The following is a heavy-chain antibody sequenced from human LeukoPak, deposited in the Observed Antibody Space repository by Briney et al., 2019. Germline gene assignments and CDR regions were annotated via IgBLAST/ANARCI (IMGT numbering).Heavy chain of an antibody. CDR3: ARGRTTVTTLPGY. D-gene: IGHD4-17*01. J-gene: IGHJ4*02. Sequence: PGGSLRLSCAASGFTVSNNYMSWVRQAPGKELEWVSVIYSGGTTYYADSVKGRFTISRDNSKNTVYLQMNSLRSEDTAVYYCARGRTTVTTLPGYWGQGTLVTVSS. CDR2: IYSGGTT. V-gene: IGHV3-53*05. CDR1: GFTVSNNY.